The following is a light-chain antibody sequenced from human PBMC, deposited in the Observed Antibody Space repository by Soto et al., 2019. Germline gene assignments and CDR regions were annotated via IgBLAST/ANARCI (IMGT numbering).Light chain of an antibody. Sequence: EIVLTQSPGPLSLSPGERATLSCRSSQSVTSNYLAWYQQKPGQAPRLLVYGASSRATGISARFSGSGSGTDCTLTISSLEPEDFAVYFCQQRSSWPLTFGGGTKVDIK. CDR2: GAS. V-gene: IGKV3D-20*02. J-gene: IGKJ4*02. CDR1: QSVTSNY. CDR3: QQRSSWPLT.